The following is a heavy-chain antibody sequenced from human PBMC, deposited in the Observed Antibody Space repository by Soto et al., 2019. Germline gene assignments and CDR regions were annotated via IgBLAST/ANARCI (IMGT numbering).Heavy chain of an antibody. CDR3: ARDRSNSPDFFDY. CDR1: GLYISSGAYY. D-gene: IGHD6-6*01. Sequence: SETLSLTSPVSGLYISSGAYYWRWISQPPGKGLEWIGYIYYSGSAHYNPSLKSRLTISLDTSKNQFSLQLNSVSAADTAVYYCARDRSNSPDFFDYWGQGTLVTVSA. V-gene: IGHV4-30-4*01. J-gene: IGHJ4*02. CDR2: IYYSGSA.